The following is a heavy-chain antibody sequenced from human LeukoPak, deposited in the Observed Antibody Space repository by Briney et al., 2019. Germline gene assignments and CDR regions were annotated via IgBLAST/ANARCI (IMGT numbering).Heavy chain of an antibody. Sequence: GASVKVSCKASGYTFTGYYMHWVRQAPGQGLEWMGWINPNSGGTNYAQKFQGRVTMTRDTSISTAYMELSRLRSDDTAVYYCARDRGTIFGVVTDDYWGQGTLATVSS. V-gene: IGHV1-2*02. CDR1: GYTFTGYY. J-gene: IGHJ4*02. CDR2: INPNSGGT. D-gene: IGHD3-3*01. CDR3: ARDRGTIFGVVTDDY.